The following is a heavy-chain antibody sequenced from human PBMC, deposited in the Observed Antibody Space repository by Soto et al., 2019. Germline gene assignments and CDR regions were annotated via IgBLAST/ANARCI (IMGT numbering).Heavy chain of an antibody. CDR1: GGSISSGGYY. J-gene: IGHJ5*02. Sequence: SETLSLTCTVSGGSISSGGYYWSWIRQHPGKGMEWIGYIYYSGSTYYNTSLKRRVTISVNTSKNQYTMKLSSVTAADTAVYYCAISVVVVVAATRSVGWFDP. CDR3: AISVVVVVAATRSVGWFDP. D-gene: IGHD2-15*01. V-gene: IGHV4-31*03. CDR2: IYYSGST.